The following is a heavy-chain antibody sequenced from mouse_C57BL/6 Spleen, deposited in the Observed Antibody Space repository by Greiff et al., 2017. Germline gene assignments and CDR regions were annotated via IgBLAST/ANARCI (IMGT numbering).Heavy chain of an antibody. Sequence: VMLVESGPGLVAPSQSLSITCTVSGFSLTSYAISWVRQPPGKGLEWLGVIWTGGGTNYNSALKSRLSISKDNSKSQVFLKMNSLQTDDTARYYCAKFITTVVAGDYAMDYWGQGTSVTVSS. CDR3: AKFITTVVAGDYAMDY. D-gene: IGHD1-1*01. J-gene: IGHJ4*01. CDR2: IWTGGGT. V-gene: IGHV2-9-1*01. CDR1: GFSLTSYA.